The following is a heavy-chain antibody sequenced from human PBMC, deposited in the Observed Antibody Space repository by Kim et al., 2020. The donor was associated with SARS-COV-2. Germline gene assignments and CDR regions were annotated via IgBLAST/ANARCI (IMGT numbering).Heavy chain of an antibody. CDR2: IGGDGGAT. CDR1: GFTFSSHW. D-gene: IGHD3-10*01. CDR3: TRGGRDFITPADW. Sequence: GGSLRLSCVASGFTFSSHWMHWIRQAPGKGLEWLASIGGDGGATTYVDSIEGRFTISRDNAKNSLSLQINSLRAEDTAVYYCTRGGRDFITPADWWGQGT. J-gene: IGHJ4*02. V-gene: IGHV3-7*04.